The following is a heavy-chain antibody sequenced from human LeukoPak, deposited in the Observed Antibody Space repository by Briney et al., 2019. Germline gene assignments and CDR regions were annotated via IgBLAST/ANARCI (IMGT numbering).Heavy chain of an antibody. CDR2: LSYNVINE. V-gene: IGHV3-30-3*01. CDR3: ARDKDIAAAGISPPDY. D-gene: IGHD6-13*01. CDR1: GFTFNIYT. J-gene: IGHJ4*02. Sequence: GGSLRLSCAASGFTFNIYTMHWLRQAPGKGLEWVAVLSYNVINEYYADSVKGRFTISRDNSKNTLYLQMNSLRAEDTAVYYCARDKDIAAAGISPPDYWGQGTLVTVSS.